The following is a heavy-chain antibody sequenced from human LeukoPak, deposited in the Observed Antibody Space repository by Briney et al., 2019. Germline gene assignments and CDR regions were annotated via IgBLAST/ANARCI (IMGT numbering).Heavy chain of an antibody. Sequence: GGSLRLSCAASGFTSSSYGMHWVRQAPGKGLEWVAFVRNDGTNKHYADSVKGRFTISRDNSKNTLYLQMNSLRAEDTAVYYCAKDLGTLISGSYYYYFDYWGQGTLVTVPS. V-gene: IGHV3-30*02. CDR3: AKDLGTLISGSYYYYFDY. D-gene: IGHD3-10*01. J-gene: IGHJ4*02. CDR1: GFTSSSYG. CDR2: VRNDGTNK.